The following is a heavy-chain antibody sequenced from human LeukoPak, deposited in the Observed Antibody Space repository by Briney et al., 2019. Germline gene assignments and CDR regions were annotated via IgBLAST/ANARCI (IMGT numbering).Heavy chain of an antibody. J-gene: IGHJ6*02. V-gene: IGHV6-1*01. D-gene: IGHD4-17*01. CDR3: ARGPVTVTTYYYYGMDV. CDR1: GDTVSSNSVA. CDR2: TYYRSKWYS. Sequence: SQTLSLTCAISGDTVSSNSVAWNWIRQSPSRGLEWLGRTYYRSKWYSDYEVSVKSRITINPDTSKNQFSLKLSSVTAADTAVYYCARGPVTVTTYYYYGMDVWGQGTTVTVSS.